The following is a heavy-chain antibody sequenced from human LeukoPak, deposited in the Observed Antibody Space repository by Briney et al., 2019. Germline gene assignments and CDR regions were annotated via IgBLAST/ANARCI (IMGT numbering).Heavy chain of an antibody. Sequence: PGGSLRLSCAASGFTFSSYSMNWVRQAPGKGLEWVSSISSSSSYIYYADSVKGRFTISRDNAKNSLYLQMNSLRAEDTAVYYCASLALVATIDSEAGLFDYWGQGTLVTVSS. CDR3: ASLALVATIDSEAGLFDY. J-gene: IGHJ4*02. D-gene: IGHD5-12*01. CDR1: GFTFSSYS. CDR2: ISSSSSYI. V-gene: IGHV3-21*01.